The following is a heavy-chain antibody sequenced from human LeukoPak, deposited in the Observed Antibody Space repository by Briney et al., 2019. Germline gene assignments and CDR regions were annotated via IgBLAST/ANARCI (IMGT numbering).Heavy chain of an antibody. CDR3: APDTIFGAH. Sequence: PGGSLRLSCAASGFTFNTYNMNWVRQAPGKGLEWVSSISTSSGHIYYADSVKGRFTISRDNAKNSLYLQMNSLRAEDTAVYYCAPDTIFGAHWGQGTLVTVSS. CDR1: GFTFNTYN. J-gene: IGHJ4*02. D-gene: IGHD3-3*01. V-gene: IGHV3-21*01. CDR2: ISTSSGHI.